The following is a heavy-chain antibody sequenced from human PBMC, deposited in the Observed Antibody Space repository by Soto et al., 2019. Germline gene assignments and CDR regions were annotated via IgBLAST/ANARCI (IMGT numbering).Heavy chain of an antibody. CDR1: GFTFSSNA. CDR2: ISGSGGST. V-gene: IGHV3-23*01. CDR3: AKDLVLLWFGELFDY. J-gene: IGHJ4*02. D-gene: IGHD3-10*01. Sequence: GGSLRLSCAASGFTFSSNALSWVRQPPGKGLEWVSAISGSGGSTYYADSVKGRFTISRDNSKNTLYLQMNSLRAEDTAVYYCAKDLVLLWFGELFDYWGQGTLVTVSS.